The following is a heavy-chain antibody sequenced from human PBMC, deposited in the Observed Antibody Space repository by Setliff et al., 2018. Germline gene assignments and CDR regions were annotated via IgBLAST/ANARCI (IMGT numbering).Heavy chain of an antibody. CDR3: AREGTPGPTNGNWFDP. V-gene: IGHV4-59*02. J-gene: IGHJ5*02. Sequence: SETLSLTCSVSGGAVSGDYWTWIRQPPGKGLEYIGYINYSGSTNYNPSLKSRVTISGDTSKNQVSLRLSSVTAADTAVYYCAREGTPGPTNGNWFDPWGQGVLVTVSS. CDR1: GGAVSGDY. D-gene: IGHD1-26*01. CDR2: INYSGST.